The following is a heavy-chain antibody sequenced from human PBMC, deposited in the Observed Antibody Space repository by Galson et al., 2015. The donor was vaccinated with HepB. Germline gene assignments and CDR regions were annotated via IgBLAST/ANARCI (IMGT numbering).Heavy chain of an antibody. CDR3: AREVMVRGVISGWLDT. J-gene: IGHJ5*02. CDR2: IYNGGST. D-gene: IGHD3-10*01. V-gene: IGHV3-66*01. Sequence: SLRLSCAASGFTVSSNYMSWVRQAPGKGLECVSAIYNGGSTCYADSVKGRFTISRDNYQNTLYLQMNSLIAEDTAVYYCAREVMVRGVISGWLDTWCQGTLVTVSS. CDR1: GFTVSSNY.